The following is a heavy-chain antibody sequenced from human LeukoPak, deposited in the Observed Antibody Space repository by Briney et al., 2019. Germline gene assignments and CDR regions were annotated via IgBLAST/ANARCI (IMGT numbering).Heavy chain of an antibody. Sequence: ASVKVSCRASGYTFTSYGVNWVRQAPGQGLEWMGWISAYNGNTNYAQKLQGRVTMTTDTSTSTAYMELRSLRSDDTAVYYCARSHSARPMDYWGQGTLVTVSS. CDR2: ISAYNGNT. CDR1: GYTFTSYG. J-gene: IGHJ4*02. D-gene: IGHD6-6*01. V-gene: IGHV1-18*01. CDR3: ARSHSARPMDY.